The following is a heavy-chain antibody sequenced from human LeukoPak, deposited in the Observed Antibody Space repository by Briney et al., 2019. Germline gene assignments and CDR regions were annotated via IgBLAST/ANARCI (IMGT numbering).Heavy chain of an antibody. CDR1: GFTFSSYS. CDR2: ISSSSSYI. J-gene: IGHJ4*02. V-gene: IGHV3-21*01. Sequence: PGGSLRLSCAASGFTFSSYSMNWVRQAPGKGLEWVSSISSSSSYIYYADSVKGRFTISRDNAKNSLYLQMYSLRAEDTAVYYCARDGAGTFESWGQGTLVTVSS. CDR3: ARDGAGTFES. D-gene: IGHD6-13*01.